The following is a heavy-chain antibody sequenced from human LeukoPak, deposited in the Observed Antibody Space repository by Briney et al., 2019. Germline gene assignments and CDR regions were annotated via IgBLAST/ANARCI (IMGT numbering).Heavy chain of an antibody. CDR2: ISYIGST. V-gene: IGHV4-59*11. D-gene: IGHD4-17*01. CDR3: ARDLVTVTKGFDI. CDR1: GDSFSSHY. J-gene: IGHJ3*02. Sequence: SETLSLTCAVSGDSFSSHYWTWIRQSPGKGLESIGYISYIGSTNYNPSLKSRVTISIDTSKNQFSLKLRSVTAADTAVYYCARDLVTVTKGFDIWGQGTMVSVSS.